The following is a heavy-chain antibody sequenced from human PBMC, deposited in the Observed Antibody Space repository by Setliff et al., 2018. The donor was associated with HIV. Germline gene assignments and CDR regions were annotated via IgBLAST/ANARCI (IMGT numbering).Heavy chain of an antibody. Sequence: ASEKVPCKSSGYTFNGSFMHWVRQAPGQGLEWMGWINCNSGGTYYAQNFQGRVTMTRYTSINPAYMELSRLRSDDTAVYYCARDDRGDPFDYWGQGTLVTVSS. V-gene: IGHV1-2*02. CDR3: ARDDRGDPFDY. D-gene: IGHD4-17*01. CDR1: GYTFNGSF. J-gene: IGHJ4*02. CDR2: INCNSGGT.